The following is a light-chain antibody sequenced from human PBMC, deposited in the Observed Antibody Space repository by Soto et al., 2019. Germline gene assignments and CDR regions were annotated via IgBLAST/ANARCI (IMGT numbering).Light chain of an antibody. CDR2: AVS. Sequence: QSVLTQPASVSGSPGQSIAISCTGTSSDVGGYDQVSWYQHHPGKAPKLMIYAVSIRPSGVSNRFSGSKSGNTASLTISGLQAEDEADYYCSSYTGSGTFFGGGTKLPS. V-gene: IGLV2-14*03. J-gene: IGLJ2*01. CDR3: SSYTGSGTF. CDR1: SSDVGGYDQ.